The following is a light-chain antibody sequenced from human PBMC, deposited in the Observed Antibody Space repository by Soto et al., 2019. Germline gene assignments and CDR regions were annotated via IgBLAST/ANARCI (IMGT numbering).Light chain of an antibody. CDR2: AAS. V-gene: IGKV1-39*01. J-gene: IGKJ1*01. CDR3: QQSYTNPKT. Sequence: DIQMTQSPSSLSASVGDRITITCRASQSISSYLNWYQHKPGEVPKLLIYAASSLQSGVPSRFSGSGSGTDFTLTINSLQPGDFATYYCQQSYTNPKTFGQGTKVEIK. CDR1: QSISSY.